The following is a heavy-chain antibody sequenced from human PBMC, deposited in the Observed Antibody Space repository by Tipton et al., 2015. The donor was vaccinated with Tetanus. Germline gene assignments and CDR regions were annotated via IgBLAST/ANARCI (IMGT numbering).Heavy chain of an antibody. D-gene: IGHD3-22*01. CDR1: GFTFSSYW. J-gene: IGHJ4*02. CDR2: IKQDGSEK. V-gene: IGHV3-7*01. Sequence: SLRLSCAASGFTFSSYWMSWVRQAPGKGLEWAANIKQDGSEKYYVDSVKGRFTISRHNAKNSLYLRMNSLRAEDTAVYYCAKDRHYYDSSGYFYYFDYWGQGTLLTVSS. CDR3: AKDRHYYDSSGYFYYFDY.